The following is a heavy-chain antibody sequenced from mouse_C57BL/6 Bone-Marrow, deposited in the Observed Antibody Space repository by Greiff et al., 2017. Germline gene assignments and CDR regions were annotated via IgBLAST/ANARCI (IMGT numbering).Heavy chain of an antibody. D-gene: IGHD1-1*01. CDR2: IYPRDGST. CDR1: GYTFTDYT. V-gene: IGHV1-78*01. CDR3: ASPTVNCFDY. J-gene: IGHJ2*01. Sequence: QVQLQQSDAELVKPGASVKISCKVSGYTFTDYTIHWVKQRPGQGLEWIGYIYPRDGSTKYNEKFKGKATLTADKSSSTAYMQLNSLTSEDSAVYVCASPTVNCFDYWGQGTTLTVSA.